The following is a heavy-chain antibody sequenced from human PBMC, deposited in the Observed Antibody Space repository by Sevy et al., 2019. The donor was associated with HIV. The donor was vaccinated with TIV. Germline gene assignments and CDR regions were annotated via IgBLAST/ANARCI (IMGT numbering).Heavy chain of an antibody. J-gene: IGHJ6*04. V-gene: IGHV3-30*02. D-gene: IGHD4-4*01. Sequence: GGSLRLSCASSGFSFSKNGMYWVRQAPGKGLEWVAFIRYDGRNKYYGDSVKGRFNISRDNSKNTLYLEMNSLRLEDTAIYYCAKFKSPRTVSISGDEDAWGKGTTVTVSS. CDR2: IRYDGRNK. CDR1: GFSFSKNG. CDR3: AKFKSPRTVSISGDEDA.